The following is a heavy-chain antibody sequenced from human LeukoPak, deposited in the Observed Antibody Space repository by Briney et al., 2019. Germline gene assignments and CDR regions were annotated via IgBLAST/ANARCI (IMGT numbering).Heavy chain of an antibody. J-gene: IGHJ4*02. CDR2: IIPIFGTA. CDR1: GGTFSSYA. Sequence: ASVKVSRKASGGTFSSYAISWVRQAPGQGLEWMGGIIPIFGTANYAQKFQGRVTITADKSTSTAYMELSSLRSEDTAVYYCARGGSITMIVEDWGQGTLVTVSS. CDR3: ARGGSITMIVED. V-gene: IGHV1-69*06. D-gene: IGHD3-22*01.